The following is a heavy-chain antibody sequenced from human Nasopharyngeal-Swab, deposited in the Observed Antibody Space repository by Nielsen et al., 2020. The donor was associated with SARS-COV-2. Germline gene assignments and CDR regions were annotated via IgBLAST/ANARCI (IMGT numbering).Heavy chain of an antibody. CDR1: GFTFSSYA. CDR3: AKDGGIAVAGWFDP. CDR2: ISGSGGST. Sequence: GESLKISCAASGFTFSSYAMSWVRQAPGRGLEWVSAISGSGGSTYYADSVKGRFTISRDNFKNTLDLQMNSLRAEDTAVYYCAKDGGIAVAGWFDPWGQGTLVTVSS. J-gene: IGHJ5*02. V-gene: IGHV3-23*01. D-gene: IGHD6-19*01.